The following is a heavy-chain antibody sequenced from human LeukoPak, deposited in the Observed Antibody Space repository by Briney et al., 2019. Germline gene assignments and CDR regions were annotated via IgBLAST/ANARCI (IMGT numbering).Heavy chain of an antibody. CDR3: AGSPRGYYDFWSGYYPPEDYYYYGMDV. Sequence: PSETLSLTCTVSGGSISSYYWSWIRQPPGKGLEWIGYIYYSGSTNYNPSLKSRVTISVDTSKNQFSLKLSSVTAADTAVYYCAGSPRGYYDFWSGYYPPEDYYYYGMDVWGQGTTVTVSS. J-gene: IGHJ6*02. CDR1: GGSISSYY. D-gene: IGHD3-3*01. V-gene: IGHV4-59*01. CDR2: IYYSGST.